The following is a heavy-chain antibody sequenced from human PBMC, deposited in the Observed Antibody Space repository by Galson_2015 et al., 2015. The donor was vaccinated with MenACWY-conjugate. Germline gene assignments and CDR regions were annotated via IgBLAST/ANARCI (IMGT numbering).Heavy chain of an antibody. V-gene: IGHV5-10-1*01. D-gene: IGHD3-10*01. J-gene: IGHJ6*03. CDR3: ARTYFSGSGSYYYMDV. Sequence: QSGAEVKKPGESLWISCYGSGYSFTSYWISWVRQMPGKGLEWMGRIDPSDSYTHYSPSFQGHVTISVDISTRTAYLQWSSLRASDTAMYYCARTYFSGSGSYYYMDVWANGTTVTVSS. CDR2: IDPSDSYT. CDR1: GYSFTSYW.